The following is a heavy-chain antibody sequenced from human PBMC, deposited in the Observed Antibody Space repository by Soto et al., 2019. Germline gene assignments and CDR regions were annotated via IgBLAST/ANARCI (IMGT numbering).Heavy chain of an antibody. J-gene: IGHJ4*02. CDR1: GGSISSSSYY. CDR3: ARGLKSRELWFPSSFDY. D-gene: IGHD5-18*01. Sequence: SETLSLTCTVSGGSISSSSYYWGWIRQPPGKGLEWIGSIYYSGSTYYNPSLKSRVTISVDTSKNQFSLKLSSVTAADTAVYYCARGLKSRELWFPSSFDYWGQGTLVTVSS. V-gene: IGHV4-39*01. CDR2: IYYSGST.